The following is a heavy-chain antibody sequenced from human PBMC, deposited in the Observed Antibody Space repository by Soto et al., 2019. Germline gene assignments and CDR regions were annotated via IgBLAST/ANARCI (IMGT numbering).Heavy chain of an antibody. CDR2: ISWNSGSI. Sequence: EVQLVESGGGLVQPGGSLRLSCAASGFTFDDYAMHWVRQAPGKGLEWVSGISWNSGSIGYADSVKGRFTISRDNAKNSLNLKMINLRAEDTTLYYGAKLVNLGWFDPWGQGTQVTVSS. CDR3: AKLVNLGWFDP. CDR1: GFTFDDYA. J-gene: IGHJ5*02. V-gene: IGHV3-9*01.